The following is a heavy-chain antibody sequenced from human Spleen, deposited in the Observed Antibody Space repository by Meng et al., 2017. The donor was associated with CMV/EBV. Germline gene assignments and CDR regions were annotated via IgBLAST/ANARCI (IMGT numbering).Heavy chain of an antibody. D-gene: IGHD6-13*01. V-gene: IGHV1-69*10. J-gene: IGHJ4*02. CDR2: IIPILGIA. CDR3: ASRIAAAAQL. CDR1: GGTFSTYA. Sequence: QVQLVQSGAEAKKPGSSVKVSCKASGGTFSTYAINWVRQAPGQGLEWMGGIIPILGIAKIAQKFQGRVTITVDKSTSTAYMELSSLRSEDTAVYYCASRIAAAAQLWGQGTLVTVSS.